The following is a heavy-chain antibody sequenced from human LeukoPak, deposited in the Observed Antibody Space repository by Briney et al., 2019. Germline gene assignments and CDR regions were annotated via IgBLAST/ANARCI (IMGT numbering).Heavy chain of an antibody. V-gene: IGHV3-23*01. CDR3: AKAERGYSYGLPFDY. CDR1: GFTFDDYA. D-gene: IGHD5-18*01. Sequence: PGRSLRLSCAASGFTFDDYAMHWVRQAPGKGLEWVSAISGSGGSTYYADSVKGRFTISRDNSKNTLYLQMNSLRAEDTAVYYCAKAERGYSYGLPFDYWGQGTLVTVSS. J-gene: IGHJ4*02. CDR2: ISGSGGST.